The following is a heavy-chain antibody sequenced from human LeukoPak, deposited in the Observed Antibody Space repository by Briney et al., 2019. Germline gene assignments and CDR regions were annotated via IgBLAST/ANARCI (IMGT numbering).Heavy chain of an antibody. CDR3: ARGPPPPILNCDSEWGFNY. CDR2: ISYDGTQK. D-gene: IGHD2-21*02. Sequence: TGGSLRLSCAASGFTFRSYAMHWVRQAPGKGLEWVAVISYDGTQKYYADSVTGRFTISRDSSKTTLYLQMNSLRAEDTAFYYCARGPPPPILNCDSEWGFNYWGQGTLVTVSS. V-gene: IGHV3-30-3*01. J-gene: IGHJ4*02. CDR1: GFTFRSYA.